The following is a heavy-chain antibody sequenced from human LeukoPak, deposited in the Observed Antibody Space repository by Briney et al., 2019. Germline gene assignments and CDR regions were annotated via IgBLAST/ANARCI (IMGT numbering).Heavy chain of an antibody. J-gene: IGHJ5*02. Sequence: PSETLSLTCTVSGYSISSGYYWGWIRQPPGKGLEWIGSIYHSGSTYYNPSLKSRVTISVDTSKNQFSLKLSSVTAADTAVYYCARDVGIRRERTEGNWFDPWGQGTLVTVSS. CDR1: GYSISSGYY. V-gene: IGHV4-38-2*02. CDR2: IYHSGST. D-gene: IGHD1-26*01. CDR3: ARDVGIRRERTEGNWFDP.